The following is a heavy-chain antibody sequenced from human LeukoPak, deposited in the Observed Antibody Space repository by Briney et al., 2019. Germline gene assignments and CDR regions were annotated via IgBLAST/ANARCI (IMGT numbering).Heavy chain of an antibody. J-gene: IGHJ3*02. CDR1: GGSISSSSYY. Sequence: SETLSLTCTVSGGSISSSSYYWGWIRQPPGKGLEWIESIYYSGTTYYNPSLKSRVTISVDTSKNQFSLRLSSVTAADTAVYYCARHRSYYESRDAFDIWGQGTMVTVSS. V-gene: IGHV4-39*01. CDR3: ARHRSYYESRDAFDI. CDR2: IYYSGTT. D-gene: IGHD3-3*01.